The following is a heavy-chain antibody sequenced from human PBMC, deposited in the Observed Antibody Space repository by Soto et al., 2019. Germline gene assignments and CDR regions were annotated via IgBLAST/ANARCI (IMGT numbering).Heavy chain of an antibody. J-gene: IGHJ4*02. D-gene: IGHD3-22*01. Sequence: QVQLVESGGGVVQPGRSLRLSCAASGFTFSSYGMHWVRQAPGKGLEWVAVISFHGSDKYYGDSVKGRFTISRDNSKSTLDLAMNSLRAEDTAVYYCAKDYYDASGYFHWGQGTLVTVSS. CDR3: AKDYYDASGYFH. CDR2: ISFHGSDK. CDR1: GFTFSSYG. V-gene: IGHV3-30*18.